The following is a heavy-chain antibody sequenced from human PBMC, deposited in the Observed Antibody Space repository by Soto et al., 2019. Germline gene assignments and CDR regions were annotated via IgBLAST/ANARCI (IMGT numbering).Heavy chain of an antibody. J-gene: IGHJ5*02. Sequence: QVQLVQSGAEVKKPGSSVKVSCKASGGTFSSYAISWVRQAPGQGLEWMGGIIPIFGTANYAQKFQGRVTITADESTSTAYMELSSLRSEDTAVYYWARDSAHSSSWEENWFDPWGQGTLVTVSS. CDR1: GGTFSSYA. CDR3: ARDSAHSSSWEENWFDP. D-gene: IGHD6-13*01. V-gene: IGHV1-69*01. CDR2: IIPIFGTA.